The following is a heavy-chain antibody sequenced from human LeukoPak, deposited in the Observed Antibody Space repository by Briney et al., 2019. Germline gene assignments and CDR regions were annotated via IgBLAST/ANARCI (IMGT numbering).Heavy chain of an antibody. CDR2: IYPGDSDT. Sequence: YWSWIRQPPGKGLEWMGIIYPGDSDTRYSPSFQGQVTISADKSISTAYLQWSSLKASDTAMYYCARLEHSTLIGWGQGTLVTVSS. J-gene: IGHJ4*02. CDR1: YW. CDR3: ARLEHSTLIG. V-gene: IGHV5-51*01. D-gene: IGHD6-13*01.